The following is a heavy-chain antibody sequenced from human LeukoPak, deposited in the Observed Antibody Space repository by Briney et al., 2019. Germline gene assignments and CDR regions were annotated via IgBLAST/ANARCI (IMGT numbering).Heavy chain of an antibody. CDR3: ARDSSGNTYYYYYYMDV. D-gene: IGHD6-6*01. CDR2: INPSGGST. J-gene: IGHJ6*03. Sequence: ASVKVSCKASGYTFTSYYMHWVRQAPGQGLEWMGIINPSGGSTSYAQKFQGRVTMTRDMSTSTAYMELSRLRSDDTAVYYCARDSSGNTYYYYYYMDVWGKGTTVTVSS. CDR1: GYTFTSYY. V-gene: IGHV1-46*01.